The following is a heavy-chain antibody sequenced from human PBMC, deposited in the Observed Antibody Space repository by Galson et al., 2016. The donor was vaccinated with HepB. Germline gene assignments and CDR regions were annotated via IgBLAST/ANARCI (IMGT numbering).Heavy chain of an antibody. CDR2: TDPSGRST. J-gene: IGHJ3*01. CDR3: ARDLAVVAVPAMDVFDQ. V-gene: IGHV1-46*01. D-gene: IGHD2-21*02. CDR1: GCSFTNFY. Sequence: SVKVSCKAFGCSFTNFYMHWVRQAPGQGLEWMGMTDPSGRSTNYAQNFQGRVTWTRDTSTSTDYMELSSLTSEDTAIYYCARDLAVVAVPAMDVFDQWGQGTLVTVSS.